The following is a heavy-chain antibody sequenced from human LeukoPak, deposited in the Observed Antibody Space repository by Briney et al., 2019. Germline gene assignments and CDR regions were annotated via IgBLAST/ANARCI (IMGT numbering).Heavy chain of an antibody. CDR1: GYTLTELS. CDR3: ATGYFDY. Sequence: GASVKVSCKVSGYTLTELSMHWVRQAPGEGLEWMGGFDPEDGETIYAQKFQGRLTMTKDTSTDTAYMELSSLRSEDTAVYYCATGYFDYWGQGTLVTVSS. V-gene: IGHV1-24*01. J-gene: IGHJ4*02. CDR2: FDPEDGET.